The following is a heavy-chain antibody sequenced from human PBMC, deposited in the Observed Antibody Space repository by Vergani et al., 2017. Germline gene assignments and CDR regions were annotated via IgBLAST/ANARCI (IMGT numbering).Heavy chain of an antibody. CDR2: IYMNGNT. Sequence: QVQLQESGPGLVKPSETLSLTCTVSGGSISSYYWSWIRQPAGKGLERIGRIYMNGNTNYNTSLKSRVAVSVDTSKNQFSLKLTSVTAADTATYYCAGMTLCSGTTCPGSFDLWGQGTLVTVSA. V-gene: IGHV4-4*07. D-gene: IGHD2-2*01. CDR1: GGSISSYY. CDR3: AGMTLCSGTTCPGSFDL. J-gene: IGHJ3*01.